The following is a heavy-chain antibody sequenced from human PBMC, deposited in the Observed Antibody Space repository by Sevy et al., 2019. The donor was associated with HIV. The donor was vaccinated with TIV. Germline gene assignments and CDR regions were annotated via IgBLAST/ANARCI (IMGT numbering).Heavy chain of an antibody. V-gene: IGHV3-48*03. J-gene: IGHJ6*02. D-gene: IGHD2-15*01. CDR1: GFTFSSYE. Sequence: GGSLRLSCAASGFTFSSYEMNWVRQAPGKGLEWVSCISSSGSTIYYADSVKGRFTISRDNAKNSLYLQMNSLRAEDTAVYYCAREGRYGSGGSCYIGYYYYGMDVWGQGTTVTVSS. CDR2: ISSSGSTI. CDR3: AREGRYGSGGSCYIGYYYYGMDV.